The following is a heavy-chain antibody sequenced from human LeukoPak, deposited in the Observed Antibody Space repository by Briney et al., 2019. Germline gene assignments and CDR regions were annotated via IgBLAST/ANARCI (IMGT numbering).Heavy chain of an antibody. CDR1: GSTFSSYS. CDR2: ISSSSSYI. Sequence: KPGGSLRLSCAASGSTFSSYSMNWVRQAPGKGLEWVSSISSSSSYIYYADSVKGRFTISRDNAKNSLYLQMNSLRAEDTAVYYCARDESRDYYDSSGYYRPYNWFDPWGQGTLVTVSS. CDR3: ARDESRDYYDSSGYYRPYNWFDP. J-gene: IGHJ5*02. D-gene: IGHD3-22*01. V-gene: IGHV3-21*01.